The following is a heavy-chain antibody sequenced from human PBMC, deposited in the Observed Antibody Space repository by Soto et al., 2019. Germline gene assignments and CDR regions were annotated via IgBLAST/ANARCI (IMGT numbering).Heavy chain of an antibody. D-gene: IGHD2-2*02. V-gene: IGHV1-69*01. CDR3: ARGSCSSTSCYKEYYFDL. Sequence: QVQLVQSGAEVKKPGSSVKVSCKASGGTFSGYAISWVRQAPGQGLESMGEIIPMFGTSNYAQKFQGRVTTTADESTSTAYMELSSLRSEDTAVYYCARGSCSSTSCYKEYYFDLWGQGTLVTVSS. J-gene: IGHJ4*02. CDR2: IIPMFGTS. CDR1: GGTFSGYA.